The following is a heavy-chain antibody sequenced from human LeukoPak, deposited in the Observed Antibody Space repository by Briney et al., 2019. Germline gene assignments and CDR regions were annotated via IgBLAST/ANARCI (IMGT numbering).Heavy chain of an antibody. CDR1: GFTFSNYW. CDR3: ARLIGLGEVSPYFDF. Sequence: GGSLRLSCVASGFTFSNYWMSWVRQVPGKGLEWVANIKQDGSEKYYVDSVKGRFTISRDNAQNSLFVQMNSLRVDDTAVYYCARLIGLGEVSPYFDFWGQGRLVTVSS. V-gene: IGHV3-7*01. CDR2: IKQDGSEK. D-gene: IGHD3-16*02. J-gene: IGHJ4*02.